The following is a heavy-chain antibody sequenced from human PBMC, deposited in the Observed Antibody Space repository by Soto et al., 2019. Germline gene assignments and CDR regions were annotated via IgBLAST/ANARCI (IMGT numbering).Heavy chain of an antibody. Sequence: SETLSLTCGVSGFSIQTPYFWGWIRQPPGKGLEWIGLISHSGRAISHTSFASRATISLDTTNNALSLTLKSVTAADTAVYYCARGRSFRLGGVPLDXWGQGTLLTVSX. CDR1: GFSIQTPYF. CDR3: ARGRSFRLGGVPLDX. CDR2: ISHSGRA. V-gene: IGHV4-38-2*01. D-gene: IGHD3-16*02. J-gene: IGHJ4*02.